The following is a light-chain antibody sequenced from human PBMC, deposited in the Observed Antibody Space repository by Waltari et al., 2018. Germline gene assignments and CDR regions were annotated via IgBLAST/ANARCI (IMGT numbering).Light chain of an antibody. Sequence: SSDLTQDPAVSVALGQTVRITCQGDILRTYYGNWCRQKPGQPPELVIYGKNNRPYGIPDRFSASSSGNTASLIITGAQAEDEADYYCSSRELSGHVVFGGGTRLTVL. CDR3: SSRELSGHVV. CDR2: GKN. J-gene: IGLJ2*01. CDR1: ILRTYY. V-gene: IGLV3-19*01.